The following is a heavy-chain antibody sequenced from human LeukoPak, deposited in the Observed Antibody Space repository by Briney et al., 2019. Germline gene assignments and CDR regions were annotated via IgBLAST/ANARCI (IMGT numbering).Heavy chain of an antibody. D-gene: IGHD3-22*01. CDR3: AKAGARYSDSSGLYAFDF. J-gene: IGHJ3*01. Sequence: SKTLSLTCSVSGGSIYSSGHYWGWIRQSPGKGLEWIGTIYYSGSTYYNSSLKSRLTMSVDTSRNQFSLKLSSVNAADTAVYYCAKAGARYSDSSGLYAFDFWGQGTMVTVSS. V-gene: IGHV4-39*01. CDR2: IYYSGST. CDR1: GGSIYSSGHY.